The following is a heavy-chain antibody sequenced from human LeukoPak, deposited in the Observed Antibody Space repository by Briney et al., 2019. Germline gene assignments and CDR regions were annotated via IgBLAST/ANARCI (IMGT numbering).Heavy chain of an antibody. J-gene: IGHJ3*02. CDR1: GGSISSYY. V-gene: IGHV4-4*07. CDR3: ARDDYYDILTGYCMDAFDI. Sequence: SETLSLTCTVSGGSISSYYWSWIRQPAGKGLEWIGRIYTSGSTNYNPSLKSRVTMSVDTSKNQFSLKLSSVTAADTAVYYCARDDYYDILTGYCMDAFDIWGQGTMVTVSS. CDR2: IYTSGST. D-gene: IGHD3-9*01.